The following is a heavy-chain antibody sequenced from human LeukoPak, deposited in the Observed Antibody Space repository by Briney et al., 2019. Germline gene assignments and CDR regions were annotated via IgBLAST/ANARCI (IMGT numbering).Heavy chain of an antibody. J-gene: IGHJ4*02. V-gene: IGHV3-30*18. CDR2: ISYDGSTK. D-gene: IGHD5-18*01. Sequence: GGSLRLSCAASGFTFSNYGMHWVRLAPGEGLEWVALISYDGSTKYYPDSVKGRFTVSRDNSKNTLYLQMNSLRAEDTAMYYCAKGRYTYGFQDFDQWGQGTLVTVSS. CDR1: GFTFSNYG. CDR3: AKGRYTYGFQDFDQ.